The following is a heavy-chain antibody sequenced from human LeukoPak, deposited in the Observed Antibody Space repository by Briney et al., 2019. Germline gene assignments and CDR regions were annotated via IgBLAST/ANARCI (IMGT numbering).Heavy chain of an antibody. D-gene: IGHD6-13*01. CDR1: GGTFSSYA. J-gene: IGHJ4*02. CDR3: ATWSSSWPYYFDY. V-gene: IGHV1-69*13. Sequence: ASVKVSCKASGGTFSSYAISWVRQAPGQGLEWMGGIIPIFGTANYAQKFQGRVTITADESTSTAYMELSSLGSEDTAVYYCATWSSSWPYYFDYWGQGTLVTVSS. CDR2: IIPIFGTA.